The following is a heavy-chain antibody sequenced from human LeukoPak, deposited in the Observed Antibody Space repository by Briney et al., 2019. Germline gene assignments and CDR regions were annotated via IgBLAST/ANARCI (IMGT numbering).Heavy chain of an antibody. CDR1: GFTFSSYG. CDR2: ISYDGSNK. Sequence: GGSLRLSCAASGFTFSSYGMHWVRQAPGKGLEWVAVISYDGSNKYYADSVKGRFTISRDNSKNTLYLQMNSLRAEDTAVYYCAKIDYWGQGTLVTVSS. J-gene: IGHJ4*02. V-gene: IGHV3-30*18. CDR3: AKIDY.